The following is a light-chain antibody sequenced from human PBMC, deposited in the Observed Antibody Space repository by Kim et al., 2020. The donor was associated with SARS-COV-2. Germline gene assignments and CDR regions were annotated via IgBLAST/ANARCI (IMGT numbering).Light chain of an antibody. CDR3: SSYARSSTLVV. CDR2: DVT. V-gene: IGLV2-14*01. J-gene: IGLJ2*01. CDR1: SGDVGGYDY. Sequence: QYALAQPASVSGSPGQSITISCTGTSGDVGGYDYVSWYQLHPGKAPKLILYDVTKRPSGISDRFSGSKSGNTASLTISALQAEDEANYYCSSYARSSTLVVFGGGTKLTVL.